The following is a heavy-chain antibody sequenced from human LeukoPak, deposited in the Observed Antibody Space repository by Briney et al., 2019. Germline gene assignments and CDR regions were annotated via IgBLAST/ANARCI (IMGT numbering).Heavy chain of an antibody. D-gene: IGHD5-24*01. CDR2: IYYSGST. CDR1: GGSFSGYY. CDR3: ARAVARTRWPDYFDY. Sequence: SETLSLTCAVYGGSFSGYYWSWIRQPPGKGLEWIGYIYYSGSTNYNPSLKSRVTISVDTSKNQFSLKLSSVTAADTAVYYCARAVARTRWPDYFDYWGQGTLVTVSS. V-gene: IGHV4-59*01. J-gene: IGHJ4*02.